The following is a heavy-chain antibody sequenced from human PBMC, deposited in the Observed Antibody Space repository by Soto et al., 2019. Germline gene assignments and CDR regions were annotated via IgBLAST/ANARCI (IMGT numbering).Heavy chain of an antibody. Sequence: EVQLVESGGGLVQPGGSLRLSCVASGFSFSTLWMTWVRQAPGEGPEWVANIKKDGSETYYVDSVKGRFTISRDNAKSSLYLQLNSRRADDTATYFCARGGSGSSMYCVDWGQGTLVTVSS. V-gene: IGHV3-7*04. CDR2: IKKDGSET. CDR3: ARGGSGSSMYCVD. J-gene: IGHJ4*02. D-gene: IGHD6-13*01. CDR1: GFSFSTLW.